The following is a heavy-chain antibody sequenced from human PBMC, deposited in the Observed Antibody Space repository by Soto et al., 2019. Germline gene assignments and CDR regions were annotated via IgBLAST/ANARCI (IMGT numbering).Heavy chain of an antibody. J-gene: IGHJ1*01. Sequence: PSETLSLTCTVSGGSISSYYWSWIRQPPGKGLEWIGYIYYSGSTNYNPSLKSRVTISVDTSKNQFSLKLTSVTAADSAIYYCARKFYDRVVTPPSELHLWGQGALVTVSS. CDR1: GGSISSYY. V-gene: IGHV4-59*01. CDR2: IYYSGST. CDR3: ARKFYDRVVTPPSELHL. D-gene: IGHD3-16*01.